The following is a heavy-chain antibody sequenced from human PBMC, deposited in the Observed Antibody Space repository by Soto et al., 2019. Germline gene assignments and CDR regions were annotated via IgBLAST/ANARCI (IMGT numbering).Heavy chain of an antibody. Sequence: PSETLSLTCTVSGGSISSYYWRWIRQPPGKGLEWIGYIYYSGSTNYNPSLKSRVTISVDTSKNQFSLKLSSVTAADTAVYYCARSGSRFGYWNWFDPWGQGTLVTVSS. CDR3: ARSGSRFGYWNWFDP. J-gene: IGHJ5*02. D-gene: IGHD5-18*01. V-gene: IGHV4-59*01. CDR1: GGSISSYY. CDR2: IYYSGST.